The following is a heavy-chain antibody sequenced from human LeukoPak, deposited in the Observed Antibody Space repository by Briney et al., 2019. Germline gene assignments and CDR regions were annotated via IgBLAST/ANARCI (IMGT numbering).Heavy chain of an antibody. CDR1: GASISGYW. CDR3: ARARLGCGGTCPFDS. D-gene: IGHD2-15*01. J-gene: IGHJ4*02. CDR2: MYTDGDT. Sequence: SETLSLTCDVSGASISGYWWSWIRQPAGKGLEWIGRMYTDGDTNYNPALKSRVTVSVDTSKNLFSLKLISVTAADTAVYYCARARLGCGGTCPFDSWGQGTLVTVSS. V-gene: IGHV4-4*07.